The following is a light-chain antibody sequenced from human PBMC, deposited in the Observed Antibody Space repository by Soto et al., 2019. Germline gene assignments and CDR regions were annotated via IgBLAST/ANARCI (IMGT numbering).Light chain of an antibody. V-gene: IGKV1-9*01. CDR1: QGISSY. J-gene: IGKJ4*01. Sequence: DIQLTQSPSFLSASVGDRVAITCRASQGISSYLARYQKKPGTAPKLLIHSASTLQSGVPSRFGGSGSGTEFTLTISSLQPEDFAIYYCQQLNSYPLTFGGGTKVEIK. CDR2: SAS. CDR3: QQLNSYPLT.